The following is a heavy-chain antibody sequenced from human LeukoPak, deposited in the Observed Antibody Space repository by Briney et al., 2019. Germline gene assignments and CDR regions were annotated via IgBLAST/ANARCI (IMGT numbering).Heavy chain of an antibody. Sequence: ASVKVSCKPSGYTFTSYFIHWVRQAPGQGPEWMGWINPTNGDTNYAQRFQGRVTMTRDTSISTAYMELSSLRSDDTAVYYCARTTRNCDMDVWGQGTTVTVPS. J-gene: IGHJ6*02. V-gene: IGHV1-2*02. CDR3: ARTTRNCDMDV. D-gene: IGHD1-1*01. CDR1: GYTFTSYF. CDR2: INPTNGDT.